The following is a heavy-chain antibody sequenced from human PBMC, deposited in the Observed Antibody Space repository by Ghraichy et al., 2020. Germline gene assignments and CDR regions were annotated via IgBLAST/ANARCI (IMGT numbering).Heavy chain of an antibody. CDR2: IYYSGST. CDR3: ARLVWGPTHYYYYMDV. V-gene: IGHV4-39*01. D-gene: IGHD3-16*01. Sequence: SETLSLTCTVSGGSISSSSYYWGWIRQPPGKGLEWIGSIYYSGSTYYNPSLKSRVTISVDTSKNQFSLKLSSVTAADTAVYYCARLVWGPTHYYYYMDVWGKGTTVTVSS. J-gene: IGHJ6*03. CDR1: GGSISSSSYY.